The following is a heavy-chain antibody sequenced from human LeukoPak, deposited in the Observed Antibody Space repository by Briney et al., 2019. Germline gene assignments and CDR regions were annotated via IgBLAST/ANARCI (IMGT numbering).Heavy chain of an antibody. CDR1: GYTFTSYG. CDR2: IIPIFGTA. D-gene: IGHD4-17*01. CDR3: TTVTNPLDYFDY. J-gene: IGHJ4*02. Sequence: EASVKVSCKASGYTFTSYGISWVRQAPGQGLEWMGGIIPIFGTANYAQKFQGRVTITADESTSTAYMEPSSLRSEDTAVYYCTTVTNPLDYFDYWGQGTLVTVSS. V-gene: IGHV1-69*13.